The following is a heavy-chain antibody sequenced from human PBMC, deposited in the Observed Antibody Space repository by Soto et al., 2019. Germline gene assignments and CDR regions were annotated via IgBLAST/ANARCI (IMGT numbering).Heavy chain of an antibody. CDR1: GFTVSNAW. Sequence: GGSPRICCAASGFTVSNAWMGWVRQAPGKGLEWVGRIKSKTDGGTTDYAAPVKGRFTISRDDSKNTLYLQMNSLKTEDTAVYYCTTELTGTTYYYYYMDVWGKGTTVTVSS. D-gene: IGHD1-7*01. J-gene: IGHJ6*03. CDR2: IKSKTDGGTT. CDR3: TTELTGTTYYYYYMDV. V-gene: IGHV3-15*01.